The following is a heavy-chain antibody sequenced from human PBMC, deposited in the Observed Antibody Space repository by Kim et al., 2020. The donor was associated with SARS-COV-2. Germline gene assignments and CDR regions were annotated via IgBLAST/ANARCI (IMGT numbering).Heavy chain of an antibody. J-gene: IGHJ4*02. CDR2: ISYDGSNK. CDR1: GFTFSSYG. CDR3: AKIPSPASDFYS. V-gene: IGHV3-30*18. D-gene: IGHD2-2*02. Sequence: GGSLRLSCAASGFTFSSYGMHWVRQAPGKGLEWVAVISYDGSNKYYADSVKGRFTISRDNSKNTLYLQMNSLRAEDTAVYYCAKIPSPASDFYSWGQGTLVTASP.